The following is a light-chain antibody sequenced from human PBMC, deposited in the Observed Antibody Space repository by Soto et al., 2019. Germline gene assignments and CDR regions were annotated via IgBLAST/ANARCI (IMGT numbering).Light chain of an antibody. CDR1: SSDVGTYDL. CDR3: CSYAGSSIWV. J-gene: IGLJ3*02. CDR2: AVT. V-gene: IGLV2-23*02. Sequence: QSVLTQPASVSGSPGQSITISCTGTSSDVGTYDLVSWFQQHPGKAPKLIIYAVTKRPSGVSDRFSGSKSGNTASLTISGLQAEDEANYYCCSYAGSSIWVFGGGTKLTVL.